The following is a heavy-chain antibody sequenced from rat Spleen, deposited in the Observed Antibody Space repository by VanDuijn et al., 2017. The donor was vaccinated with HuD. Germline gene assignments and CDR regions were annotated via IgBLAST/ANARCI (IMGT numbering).Heavy chain of an antibody. J-gene: IGHJ3*01. CDR1: GFTFSDHY. V-gene: IGHV5-29*01. Sequence: EVHLVESDGGLVQPGRSLKLSCVASGFTFSDHYMAWVRQAPTKGLEWVATISYDGSSTYYRDSVKGRFTISRDNAKSTLFLRMDSLRSEDTATYYCASRRGPWFAYWGQGTLVTVSS. CDR2: ISYDGSST. CDR3: ASRRGPWFAY. D-gene: IGHD1-1*01.